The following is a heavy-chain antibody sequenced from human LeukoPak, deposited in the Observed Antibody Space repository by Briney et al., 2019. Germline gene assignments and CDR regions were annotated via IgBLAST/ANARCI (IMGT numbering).Heavy chain of an antibody. D-gene: IGHD3-22*01. Sequence: GESLKISCKGSEYTFTNYWIGWVRQMPGKGLEWMGIIYPGDSDTTYSPSFQGQVTMSDDKSISTAYLQWISLKPSDTTMYYYARRLMYYYDSSGYDVAFDIWGQGTMVTVSS. CDR2: IYPGDSDT. V-gene: IGHV5-51*01. CDR1: EYTFTNYW. J-gene: IGHJ3*02. CDR3: ARRLMYYYDSSGYDVAFDI.